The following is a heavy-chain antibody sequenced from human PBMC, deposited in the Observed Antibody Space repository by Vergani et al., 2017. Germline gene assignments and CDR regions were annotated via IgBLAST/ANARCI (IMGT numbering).Heavy chain of an antibody. CDR1: GYTFTSYD. CDR3: ARGSRITIFGVVIYYYYMDV. V-gene: IGHV1-8*01. CDR2: MNPNSGNT. D-gene: IGHD3-3*01. Sequence: QVQLVQSGAEVKKPGASVKVSCKASGYTFTSYDTNWVRQATGQGLEWMGWMNPNSGNTGYAQKFQGRVTMTRNTSISTAYMELSSLRSEDTAVYYCARGSRITIFGVVIYYYYMDVWDKGTTVTVS. J-gene: IGHJ6*03.